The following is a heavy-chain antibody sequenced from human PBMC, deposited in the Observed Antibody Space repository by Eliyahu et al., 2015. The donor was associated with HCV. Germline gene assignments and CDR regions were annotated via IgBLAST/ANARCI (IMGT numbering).Heavy chain of an antibody. CDR3: ARDRDGYNGFDY. D-gene: IGHD5-24*01. J-gene: IGHJ4*02. Sequence: QVQLVQSGAEVKKPGASVKVSCKAYGYTFTSYGISWVRQAPGQGLEWMGWMSPYNRNTNPXQNLQGRVFMTMDTSTSTAFMELGSLTSDDTAVYFCARDRDGYNGFDYWGQGTQVTVSS. CDR1: GYTFTSYG. V-gene: IGHV1-18*04. CDR2: MSPYNRNT.